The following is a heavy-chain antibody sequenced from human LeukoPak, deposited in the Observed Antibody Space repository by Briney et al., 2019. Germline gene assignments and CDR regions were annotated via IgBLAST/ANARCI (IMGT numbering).Heavy chain of an antibody. D-gene: IGHD4-17*01. Sequence: GGSLRLSCAASGFTFSSYGMHWVRQAPGKGLEWVAVISYDGSNKYYADSVKGRFTISRENSKNTLYLQMNSLRAEDTAVYYCARDGDYGDYYFDYWGQGTLVTVSS. CDR1: GFTFSSYG. CDR2: ISYDGSNK. V-gene: IGHV3-30*03. CDR3: ARDGDYGDYYFDY. J-gene: IGHJ4*02.